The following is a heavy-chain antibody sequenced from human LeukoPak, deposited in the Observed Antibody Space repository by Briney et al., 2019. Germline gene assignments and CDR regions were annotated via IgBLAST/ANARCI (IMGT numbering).Heavy chain of an antibody. V-gene: IGHV3-48*03. D-gene: IGHD3/OR15-3a*01. Sequence: GGSLRLSCAASGFSFSSFVMNWVRQAPGKGLEWVSYISSSGTTIYYADSVKGRFTVSRDNAKNSLYLQMNSLRAEDTAVYYCAREVWTDYLIDSWGQGTLVTVSS. CDR3: AREVWTDYLIDS. CDR2: ISSSGTTI. CDR1: GFSFSSFV. J-gene: IGHJ4*02.